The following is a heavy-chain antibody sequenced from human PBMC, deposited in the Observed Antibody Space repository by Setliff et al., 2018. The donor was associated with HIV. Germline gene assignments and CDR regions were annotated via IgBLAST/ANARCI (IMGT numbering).Heavy chain of an antibody. V-gene: IGHV1-18*01. D-gene: IGHD3-22*01. J-gene: IGHJ4*02. CDR2: ISGYSGDT. Sequence: ASVKVSCKASGYTFTSYGISWVRQAPGQGLVWMGWISGYSGDTIYAQKFHGRVTMTTDTSTSTAYMELRSLRSDDTAVYYCARERWPDYYGSSGYYDYWGQGTLVTVSS. CDR3: ARERWPDYYGSSGYYDY. CDR1: GYTFTSYG.